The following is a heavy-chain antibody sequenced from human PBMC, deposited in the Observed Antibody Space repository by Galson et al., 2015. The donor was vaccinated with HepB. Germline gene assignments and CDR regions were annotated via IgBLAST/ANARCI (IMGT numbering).Heavy chain of an antibody. J-gene: IGHJ5*02. V-gene: IGHV3-74*01. D-gene: IGHD6-6*01. CDR1: GFTFTGDW. Sequence: SLRLSCAISGFTFTGDWIHWVRHVPGKGLVWVSRINNDGTVTNYTESVKGRFTSSRDNAKKAIYLEMNSLRIDDTAIYYCVKGGGGSSSWFGPWGQGTLVTVSS. CDR3: VKGGGGSSSWFGP. CDR2: INNDGTVT.